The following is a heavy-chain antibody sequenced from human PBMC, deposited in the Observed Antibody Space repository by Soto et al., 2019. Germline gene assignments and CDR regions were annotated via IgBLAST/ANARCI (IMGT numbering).Heavy chain of an antibody. V-gene: IGHV1-69*02. CDR3: ASSYGSGYRAFDY. CDR2: SNPILSMS. CDR1: GDTFTFYS. D-gene: IGHD3-10*01. Sequence: QVQLVQSGAEVKKPGSSVRVSCKASGDTFTFYSINWVRQAPGLGLEWMGRSNPILSMSNYAQRFQGRVTRTAEKSTSTAYSEMSSLRSEDTAMYYCASSYGSGYRAFDYWGQGALVTVSS. J-gene: IGHJ4*02.